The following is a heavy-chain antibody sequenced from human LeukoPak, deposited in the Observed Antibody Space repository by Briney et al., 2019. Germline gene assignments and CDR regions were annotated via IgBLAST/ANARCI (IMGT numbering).Heavy chain of an antibody. CDR2: IYYGGST. CDR3: ARATGYYDSSGLDWFDP. D-gene: IGHD3-22*01. CDR1: GGSIDITNY. V-gene: IGHV4-59*01. Sequence: SETLSLTCGVSGGSIDITNYWSWVRQAPGKGLEWIGYIYYGGSTNYNPSLKSRVTISVDTSKNQFSLKLSSVTAADTAVYYCARATGYYDSSGLDWFDPWGQGTLVTVSS. J-gene: IGHJ5*02.